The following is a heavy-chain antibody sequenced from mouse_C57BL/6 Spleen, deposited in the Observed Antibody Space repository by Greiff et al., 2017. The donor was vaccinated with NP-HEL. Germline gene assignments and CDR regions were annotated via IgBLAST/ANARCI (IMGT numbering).Heavy chain of an antibody. CDR1: GYTFTDYN. CDR3: ARRYYGSSYPDV. D-gene: IGHD1-1*01. Sequence: VQLQQSGPELVKPGASVKIPCKASGYTFTDYNMDWVKQSHGKSLEWIGDINPNNGGTIYNQKFKGKATLTVDKSSSTAYMELRSLTSEDTAVYYCARRYYGSSYPDVWGTGTTVTVSS. J-gene: IGHJ1*03. CDR2: INPNNGGT. V-gene: IGHV1-18*01.